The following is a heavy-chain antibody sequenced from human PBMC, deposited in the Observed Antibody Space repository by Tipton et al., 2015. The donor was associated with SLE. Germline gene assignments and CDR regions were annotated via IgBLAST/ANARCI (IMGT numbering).Heavy chain of an antibody. Sequence: SLRLSCAASGFTFSNFWMSWVRQAPGKGLEWVANINQDESEKYYADSVKGRFTISRDNAKNSLYLQMNSLTAEDTAVYYCARDKAADYWGQGTLVTVSS. CDR3: ARDKAADY. J-gene: IGHJ4*02. D-gene: IGHD6-25*01. CDR2: INQDESEK. CDR1: GFTFSNFW. V-gene: IGHV3-7*01.